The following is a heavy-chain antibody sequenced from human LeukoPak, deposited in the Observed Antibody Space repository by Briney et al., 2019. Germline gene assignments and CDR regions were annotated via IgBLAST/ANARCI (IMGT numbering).Heavy chain of an antibody. CDR3: ARAPPVYSSSWYEASFDY. CDR1: GFTFSDYY. V-gene: IGHV3-11*04. D-gene: IGHD6-13*01. Sequence: GGSLRLSCAASGFTFSDYYMTWIRQAPRQGLEWVSYISGSGSAKHYADSVKGRFTISRDSAKNSLYLQMNSLRAEDTAVYYCARAPPVYSSSWYEASFDYWGQGTLVTVSS. CDR2: ISGSGSAK. J-gene: IGHJ4*02.